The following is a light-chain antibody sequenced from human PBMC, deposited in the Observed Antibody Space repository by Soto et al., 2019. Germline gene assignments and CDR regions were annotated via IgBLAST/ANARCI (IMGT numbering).Light chain of an antibody. CDR2: ATS. Sequence: EIILTQSPVTLYVSPGETATLSCRASQSLTSNVAWYQQRPGQAPRLLIYATSTRATEIPASFSGTGSGTEFTLTIASLQSEDFAFYYCQQYNHWPRMLSFGGGTRV. CDR1: QSLTSN. CDR3: QQYNHWPRMLS. V-gene: IGKV3-15*01. J-gene: IGKJ4*01.